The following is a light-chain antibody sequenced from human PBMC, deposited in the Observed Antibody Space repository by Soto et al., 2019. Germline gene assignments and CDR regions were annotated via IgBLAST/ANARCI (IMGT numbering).Light chain of an antibody. J-gene: IGKJ4*01. CDR1: QSVTNNY. Sequence: EIVLTQSPGTLSLSPGERGTLSCRASQSVTNNYLAWYQHKPGQAPRLLIHGASSRGIGVPDRFSGSGSATDFTLTISSLEPEDVAEYFCQQYSSIPLTFVGGTKVEIK. V-gene: IGKV3-20*01. CDR3: QQYSSIPLT. CDR2: GAS.